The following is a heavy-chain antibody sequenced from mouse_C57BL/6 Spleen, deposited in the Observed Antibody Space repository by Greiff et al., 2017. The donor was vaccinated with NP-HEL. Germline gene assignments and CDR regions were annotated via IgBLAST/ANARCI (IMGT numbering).Heavy chain of an antibody. Sequence: QVQLQQPGAELVKPGASVKLSCKASGYTFTSYWMHWVKQRPGQGLEWIGMIHPNSGSTNYHEKFKSKATLTVDKSSSTAYMQLSSLTSEDSAVYYCARAGLDYAMDYWGQGTSVTVSS. V-gene: IGHV1-64*01. CDR1: GYTFTSYW. CDR2: IHPNSGST. CDR3: ARAGLDYAMDY. J-gene: IGHJ4*01.